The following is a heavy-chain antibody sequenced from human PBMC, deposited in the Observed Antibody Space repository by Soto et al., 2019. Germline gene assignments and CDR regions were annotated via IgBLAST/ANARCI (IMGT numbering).Heavy chain of an antibody. CDR3: AKDPGLRY. V-gene: IGHV3-30*18. J-gene: IGHJ4*02. CDR2: ISYDGSNK. Sequence: PGGSLRLSCAASGFTFSSYGMHWVRQAPGKGLEWVAVISYDGSNKYYADSVKGRFTISRDNSKNTLYLQMNSLRAEDTAVYYCAKDPGLRYWGQGTLVTVSS. D-gene: IGHD5-12*01. CDR1: GFTFSSYG.